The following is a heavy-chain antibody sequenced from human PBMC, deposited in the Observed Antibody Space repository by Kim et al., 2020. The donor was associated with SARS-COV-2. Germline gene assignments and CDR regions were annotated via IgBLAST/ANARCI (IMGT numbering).Heavy chain of an antibody. CDR2: VISAGVST. Sequence: GGSLRLSCVASGFTFSSSGMNWVRQAPGKGLVWVSRVISAGVSTSYADSGKGRFTIARDNARNTLYLQMNSLRAEDTAVYYCASLSTGYVWDKFDYWGQGTLVTVSS. D-gene: IGHD3-16*01. J-gene: IGHJ4*02. CDR1: GFTFSSSG. CDR3: ASLSTGYVWDKFDY. V-gene: IGHV3-74*01.